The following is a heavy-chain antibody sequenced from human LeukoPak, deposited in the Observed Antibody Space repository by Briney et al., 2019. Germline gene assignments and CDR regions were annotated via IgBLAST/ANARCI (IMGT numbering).Heavy chain of an antibody. V-gene: IGHV1-18*01. D-gene: IGHD2-15*01. CDR2: ISAYNGNT. J-gene: IGHJ4*02. CDR3: ARDWVGYCSGGSCYGGEFDY. CDR1: GYTFTSYG. Sequence: ASVKVSCKASGYTFTSYGISWVRQAPGQGLEWMGWISAYNGNTNYAQKLQGRVTMTTDTSTSTAYMELRSLRSDDTAVYYCARDWVGYCSGGSCYGGEFDYWGQGTLVTVSS.